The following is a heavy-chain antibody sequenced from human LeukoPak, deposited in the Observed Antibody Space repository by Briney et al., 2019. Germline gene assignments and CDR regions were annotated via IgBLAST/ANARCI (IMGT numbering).Heavy chain of an antibody. CDR2: ISYDGSNK. J-gene: IGHJ4*02. Sequence: GGSLRLSCAASGFTFSSYAMHWVRQAPGKGLEWVAVISYDGSNKYYADSVKGRLTISRDNSKNTLYLQMNSLRAEDTAVYYCARDGSDFWSGPAYYFDYWGQGTLVTVSS. D-gene: IGHD3-3*01. CDR3: ARDGSDFWSGPAYYFDY. V-gene: IGHV3-30-3*01. CDR1: GFTFSSYA.